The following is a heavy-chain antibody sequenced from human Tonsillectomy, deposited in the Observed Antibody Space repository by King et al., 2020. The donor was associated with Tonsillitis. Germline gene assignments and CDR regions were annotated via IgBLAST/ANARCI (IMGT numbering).Heavy chain of an antibody. Sequence: VQLQESGPGLVKPSETLSLTCTVSGGSISSYYWSWIRQPPGKGLEWIGYIYYSGSTNYTPSLKSRVTISVDTSKNQFSLKLSSVTAADTAVYYCARRMWGYYYYMDVWGKGTTVTVSS. D-gene: IGHD7-27*01. CDR3: ARRMWGYYYYMDV. CDR2: IYYSGST. CDR1: GGSISSYY. J-gene: IGHJ6*03. V-gene: IGHV4-59*08.